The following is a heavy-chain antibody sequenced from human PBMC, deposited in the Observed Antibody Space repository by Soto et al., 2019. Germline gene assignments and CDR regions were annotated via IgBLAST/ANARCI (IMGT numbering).Heavy chain of an antibody. V-gene: IGHV3-21*01. CDR3: ARDCSNTGYPIWGFDF. CDR2: ISSSSSNI. D-gene: IGHD2-2*01. CDR1: GFTFSSFS. J-gene: IGHJ4*01. Sequence: PGGSLRLSCAASGFTFSSFSMNWVRQGPGKGLEWVSSISSSSSNIYYADSVKGRFTISRDSAKNSLYLQMNSLRAEDTAVYYYARDCSNTGYPIWGFDFWGQGTLVTVSS.